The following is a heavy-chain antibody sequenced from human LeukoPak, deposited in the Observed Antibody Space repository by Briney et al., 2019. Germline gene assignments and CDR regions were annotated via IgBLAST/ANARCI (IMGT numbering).Heavy chain of an antibody. CDR3: ARDRDCSIGVCYPDY. J-gene: IGHJ4*02. CDR1: GDSISSGTYY. D-gene: IGHD2-8*01. V-gene: IGHV4-39*07. CDR2: MSYSGNT. Sequence: SETLSLTCTVSGDSISSGTYYWGWLRQPPGKGLEWLGSMSYSGNTFYNPSLKSRVSISVDTSKNQFSLHLTYVTAADTAVYYCARDRDCSIGVCYPDYWGQGTLVTVSS.